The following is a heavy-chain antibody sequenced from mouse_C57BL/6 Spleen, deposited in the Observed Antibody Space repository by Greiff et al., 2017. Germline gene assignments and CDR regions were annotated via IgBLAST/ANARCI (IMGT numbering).Heavy chain of an antibody. J-gene: IGHJ4*01. CDR2: ISSGGDYI. CDR3: TRGEDDYDSLLYYAMDY. Sequence: EVKLVESGEGLVKPGGSLKLSCAASGFTFSSYAMSWVRQTPEKRLEWVAYISSGGDYIYYADTVKGRFTISRDNARNTLYLQMSSLKSEDTAMYYCTRGEDDYDSLLYYAMDYWGQGTSVTVSS. D-gene: IGHD2-4*01. V-gene: IGHV5-9-1*02. CDR1: GFTFSSYA.